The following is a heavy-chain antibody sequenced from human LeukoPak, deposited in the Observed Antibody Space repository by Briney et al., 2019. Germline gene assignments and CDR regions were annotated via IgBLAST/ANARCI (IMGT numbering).Heavy chain of an antibody. CDR3: AIGGDSTTSCYRCFNF. J-gene: IGHJ4*02. V-gene: IGHV5-51*01. Sequence: GESLKISCKGSGYSFTNYWIGWVRQMPGKGLEWMGIVYPDDSDTRYSPSFQGQVTISADKSISTAYLQWSSLKASDTAMYYCAIGGDSTTSCYRCFNFWGQGTLVTVSS. D-gene: IGHD2-2*02. CDR1: GYSFTNYW. CDR2: VYPDDSDT.